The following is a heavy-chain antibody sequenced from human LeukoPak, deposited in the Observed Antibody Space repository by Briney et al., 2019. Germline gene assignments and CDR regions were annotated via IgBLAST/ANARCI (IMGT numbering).Heavy chain of an antibody. CDR1: GFTFTTYG. V-gene: IGHV3-23*01. CDR3: TTDPGLLFYYYYMDV. J-gene: IGHJ6*03. D-gene: IGHD2/OR15-2a*01. Sequence: GGSLRLSCSASGFTFTTYGMNWVRQAPGKGLEWVSGIGGSGTRTYYADSVKGRFTISRDNSKGTVYLQMNSLRPEDTAVYYCTTDPGLLFYYYYMDVWGKGTTVTVSS. CDR2: IGGSGTRT.